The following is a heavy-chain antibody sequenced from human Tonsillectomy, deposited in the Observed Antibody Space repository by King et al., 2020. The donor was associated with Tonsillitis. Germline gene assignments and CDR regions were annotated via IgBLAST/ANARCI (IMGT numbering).Heavy chain of an antibody. CDR1: GGSISSSSYY. V-gene: IGHV4-39*01. CDR2: IYYSGRT. Sequence: QLQESGPGLVKPSETLSLTCTVSGGSISSSSYYWGWIRQPPGKGLEWIGTIYYSGRTYYNPSLKSRVTISVDTSKNQFSLKLSSVTPADTAVYYCGRHSPFDYDYDYWGQGTLVTVSS. D-gene: IGHD3-16*01. CDR3: GRHSPFDYDYDY. J-gene: IGHJ4*02.